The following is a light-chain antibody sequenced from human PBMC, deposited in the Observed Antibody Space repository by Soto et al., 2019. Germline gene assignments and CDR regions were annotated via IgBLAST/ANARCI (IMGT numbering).Light chain of an antibody. V-gene: IGLV2-14*01. J-gene: IGLJ1*01. CDR1: TSDIGGYNY. CDR3: SSYTSSSTLAYV. CDR2: EVS. Sequence: QSALTQPASVSGSPGQSLTISCTGTTSDIGGYNYVSWYQHHPGKAPRLVIYEVSNRPSGVSNRFSGSKSGNTASLSISGLQAEDEADYYCSSYTSSSTLAYVFGTGTKLTVL.